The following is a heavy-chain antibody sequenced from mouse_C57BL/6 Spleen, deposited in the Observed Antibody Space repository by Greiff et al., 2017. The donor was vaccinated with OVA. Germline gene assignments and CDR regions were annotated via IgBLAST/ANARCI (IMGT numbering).Heavy chain of an antibody. CDR1: GYTFTSYW. Sequence: QVQLQQSGAELVMPGASVKLSCKASGYTFTSYWMHWVKQRPGQGLEWIGEIDPSDSYTNYNQKFKGKSTLTVDKSSSTAYMQLSSLTSEDSAVYYCARGDYKRAMDYWGQGTSVTVSS. D-gene: IGHD2-12*01. J-gene: IGHJ4*01. CDR3: ARGDYKRAMDY. V-gene: IGHV1-69*01. CDR2: IDPSDSYT.